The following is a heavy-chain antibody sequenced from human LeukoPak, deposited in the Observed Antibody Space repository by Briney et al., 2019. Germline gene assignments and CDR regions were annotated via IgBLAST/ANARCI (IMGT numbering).Heavy chain of an antibody. Sequence: SETLSLTCAVYGGSFSGYYWSWIRQPPGKGLERIGEINHSGSTNYNPSLKSRVTISVDTSKNQFSLKLSSVTAADTAVYYCARRGITMVRGGRFWGYWGQGTLVTVSS. J-gene: IGHJ4*02. D-gene: IGHD3-10*01. CDR2: INHSGST. CDR1: GGSFSGYY. CDR3: ARRGITMVRGGRFWGY. V-gene: IGHV4-34*01.